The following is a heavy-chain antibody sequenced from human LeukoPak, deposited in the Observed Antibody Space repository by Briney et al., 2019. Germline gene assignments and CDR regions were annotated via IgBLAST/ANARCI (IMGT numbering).Heavy chain of an antibody. CDR3: ARGSGSLWGWFDP. J-gene: IGHJ5*02. CDR2: IYYSGST. Sequence: SETLSLTCTVSGGSISSYYWSWIRQPPGKGLEWIGYIYYSGSTYYNPSLKSRVTISVDTSKNQFSLKLSSVTAADTAVYYCARGSGSLWGWFDPWGQGTLVTVSS. D-gene: IGHD3-10*01. CDR1: GGSISSYY. V-gene: IGHV4-59*12.